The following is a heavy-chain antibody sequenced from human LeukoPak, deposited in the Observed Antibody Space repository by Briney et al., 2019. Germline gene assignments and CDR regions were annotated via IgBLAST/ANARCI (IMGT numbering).Heavy chain of an antibody. Sequence: PGGSLKLSCAASGFTFSGSAMHWVRQASGKGLEWVGRIRSKANSYATAYAASVKGRFTISRDDSKNTAYLQMNSLKTEDTAVYYCARDRGRNWFDSWGQGTLVTVSS. V-gene: IGHV3-73*01. CDR2: IRSKANSYAT. J-gene: IGHJ5*01. CDR3: ARDRGRNWFDS. CDR1: GFTFSGSA. D-gene: IGHD6-25*01.